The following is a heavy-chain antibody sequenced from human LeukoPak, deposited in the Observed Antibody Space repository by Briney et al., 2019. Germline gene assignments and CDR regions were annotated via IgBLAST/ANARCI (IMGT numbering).Heavy chain of an antibody. Sequence: SETLSLTCTVSGGSISSYYWSWIRQPPGKGLEWIGYIYYSGSTNYNPSLKSRVTVSVDTSKNQFSLKLSSVTAADTAVYYCARLSSGSSTWYDIDYWGQGTLVTVSS. CDR3: ARLSSGSSTWYDIDY. J-gene: IGHJ4*02. CDR1: GGSISSYY. V-gene: IGHV4-59*01. CDR2: IYYSGST. D-gene: IGHD6-13*01.